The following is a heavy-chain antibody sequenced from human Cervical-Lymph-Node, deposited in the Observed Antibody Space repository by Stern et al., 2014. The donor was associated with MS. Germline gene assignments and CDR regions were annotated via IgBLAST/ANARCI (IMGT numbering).Heavy chain of an antibody. V-gene: IGHV1-69*01. CDR2: ILPVFGAA. CDR3: ARDEIGQTTTHYYYYGMDV. J-gene: IGHJ6*02. D-gene: IGHD1-1*01. Sequence: QVQLVQSGAEVKKPGSSVKVSCKASGGTFSSQAISWVRQAPGQGLEWLGGILPVFGAAHYAQKFQGRVTITADESTSTAHMELRSLRSEDTAVYYCARDEIGQTTTHYYYYGMDVWGQGTTVTVSS. CDR1: GGTFSSQA.